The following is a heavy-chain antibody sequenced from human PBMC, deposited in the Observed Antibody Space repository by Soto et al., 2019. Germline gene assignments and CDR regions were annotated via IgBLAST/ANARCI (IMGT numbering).Heavy chain of an antibody. CDR3: ARDSGSYMYVSD. CDR2: ISAYNGET. Sequence: QVQLVQSGAEVKKPGASVKVSCKATGYTFTSSGFSWVRRAPGQGLEWMAWISAYNGETHYAQKLQGRVTMTTDTSTSTSYMELRSLRSDDTAVYYCARDSGSYMYVSDWGQGTLVTVSS. J-gene: IGHJ4*02. D-gene: IGHD1-26*01. CDR1: GYTFTSSG. V-gene: IGHV1-18*01.